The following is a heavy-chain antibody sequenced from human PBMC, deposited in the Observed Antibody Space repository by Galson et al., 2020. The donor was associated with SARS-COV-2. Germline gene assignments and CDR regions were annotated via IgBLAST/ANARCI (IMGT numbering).Heavy chain of an antibody. V-gene: IGHV3-23*01. Sequence: GGSLRLSCAASGFTFNNYAMNWLRQAPGKGLERVSGVSGSGSTTYSAGSGKGRFTIPRDNYQNTLYLQRNRLRADDTAIYYCAKRHRDSSGFDYWGQGVRVTVSS. CDR3: AKRHRDSSGFDY. J-gene: IGHJ4*02. CDR1: GFTFNNYA. D-gene: IGHD3-22*01. CDR2: VSGSGSTT.